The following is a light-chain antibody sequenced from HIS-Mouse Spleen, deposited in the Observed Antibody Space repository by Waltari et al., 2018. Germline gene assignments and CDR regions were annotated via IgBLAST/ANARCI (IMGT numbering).Light chain of an antibody. CDR3: CSYAGSYTWV. J-gene: IGLJ3*02. CDR1: SSDVGGYNY. V-gene: IGLV2-11*01. Sequence: QSALTQPRSVSGSPGQSVTISCTGTSSDVGGYNYVSWYQQHPGKAPKLMIYDVGKRPSGVPDRFSGSTSGHTASLTISGLQAEDEADYYCCSYAGSYTWVFGGGTKLTVL. CDR2: DVG.